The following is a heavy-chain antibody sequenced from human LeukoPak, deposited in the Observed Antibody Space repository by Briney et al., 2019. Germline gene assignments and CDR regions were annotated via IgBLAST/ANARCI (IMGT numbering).Heavy chain of an antibody. J-gene: IGHJ4*02. V-gene: IGHV3-11*01. Sequence: GGSLSLSWAASGFTFSDYYMSWIRQAPGKGLEWVSYISSSGSTIYYADSVKGRFTISRDNDKNSLYLQMNSLRAEDTAVYYCARAGGVVAATDYYFDYWGQGTLVTVSS. CDR1: GFTFSDYY. D-gene: IGHD2-15*01. CDR2: ISSSGSTI. CDR3: ARAGGVVAATDYYFDY.